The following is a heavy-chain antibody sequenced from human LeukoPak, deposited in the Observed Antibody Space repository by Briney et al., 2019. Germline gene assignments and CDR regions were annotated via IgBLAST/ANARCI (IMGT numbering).Heavy chain of an antibody. CDR2: INHSGST. CDR3: ARGRRTVVPAAITYYFDY. D-gene: IGHD2-2*02. V-gene: IGHV4-34*01. Sequence: SETLSLTCAVYGGSFRGYYWSWIRQPPGKGLEWIGEINHSGSTNYNPSLKSRVTISVDTSKNQFSLKLSSVTAADTAVYYCARGRRTVVPAAITYYFDYWGQGTLVTVSS. J-gene: IGHJ4*02. CDR1: GGSFRGYY.